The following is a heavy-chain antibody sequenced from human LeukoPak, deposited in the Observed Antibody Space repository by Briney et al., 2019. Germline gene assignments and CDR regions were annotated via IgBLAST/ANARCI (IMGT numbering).Heavy chain of an antibody. D-gene: IGHD2-15*01. V-gene: IGHV4-39*02. Sequence: SETLSLTCTVSGGSISSSSYYWGWIRQPPGKGLEWIGSIYYSGSTYYNPSLKSRVTISVDTSKNQFSLKLSPVTAADTAVYYCAREVGNYCSGGSCSRAFDYWGQGTLVTVSS. CDR3: AREVGNYCSGGSCSRAFDY. CDR1: GGSISSSSYY. J-gene: IGHJ4*02. CDR2: IYYSGST.